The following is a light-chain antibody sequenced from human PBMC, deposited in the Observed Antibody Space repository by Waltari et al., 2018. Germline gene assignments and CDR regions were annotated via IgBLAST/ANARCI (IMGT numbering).Light chain of an antibody. CDR2: WAS. CDR3: QHYYNVPRT. V-gene: IGKV4-1*01. J-gene: IGKJ2*01. Sequence: IVMTKSTDSLAVSLGERATSNCHSCSIISYSSTNKTYLPWSQQKPGLTPKLLIYWASSRESGVPDRFSGSGSGTDFTLTISSLQAEDVAVYYCQHYYNVPRTFGQGTKLEIK. CDR1: SIISYSSTNKTY.